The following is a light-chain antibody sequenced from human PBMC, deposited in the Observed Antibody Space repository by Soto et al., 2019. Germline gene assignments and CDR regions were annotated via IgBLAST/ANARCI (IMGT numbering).Light chain of an antibody. Sequence: DIQITQSPSSLSASVGDRVTITCRTSQSISRYLHWYQQKAGEAPKLLIYSASNLQSGAPSRFSGSGTTTEFTLTISSLQPEDFATYHCLQHNTYPVTFGQGTKVDIK. CDR3: LQHNTYPVT. J-gene: IGKJ1*01. CDR2: SAS. CDR1: QSISRY. V-gene: IGKV1-17*01.